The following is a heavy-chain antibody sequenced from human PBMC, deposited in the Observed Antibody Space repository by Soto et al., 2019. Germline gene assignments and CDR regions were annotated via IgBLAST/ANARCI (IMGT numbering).Heavy chain of an antibody. Sequence: ASVKVSCKASGYTFTGYYMHWVRQAPGQGLEWMGWINPNSGGTNYAQKFQGWVTMTRDTSISTAYMELSRLRSDDTAVYYCARQFRPGGYDILTGTYTVTTTPSDIHYGMDVWGQGTTVTVSS. CDR1: GYTFTGYY. D-gene: IGHD3-9*01. CDR3: ARQFRPGGYDILTGTYTVTTTPSDIHYGMDV. CDR2: INPNSGGT. J-gene: IGHJ6*02. V-gene: IGHV1-2*04.